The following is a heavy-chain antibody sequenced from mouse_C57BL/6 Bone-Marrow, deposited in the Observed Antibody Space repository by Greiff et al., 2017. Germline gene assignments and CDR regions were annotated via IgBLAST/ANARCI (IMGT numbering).Heavy chain of an antibody. V-gene: IGHV5-17*01. J-gene: IGHJ4*01. CDR2: ISSGSSTI. CDR1: GFTFSDYG. D-gene: IGHD2-3*01. Sequence: EVQVVESGGGLVKPGGSLKLSCAASGFTFSDYGMHWVRQAPEKGLEWVAYISSGSSTIYYADTVKGRFTISRDNAKNTLFLQMTSLRSEDTAMYYCARPIYDGHYGDAMDYWGQGTSVTVSS. CDR3: ARPIYDGHYGDAMDY.